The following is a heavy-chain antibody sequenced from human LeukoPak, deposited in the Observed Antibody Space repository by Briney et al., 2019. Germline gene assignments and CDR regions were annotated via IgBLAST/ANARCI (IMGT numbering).Heavy chain of an antibody. J-gene: IGHJ4*02. D-gene: IGHD1-26*01. CDR2: INPSSGST. CDR1: GYTFNSYY. Sequence: ASVKASCKASGYTFNSYYMHWVRQAPGQGLEWMGIINPSSGSTSYAQNFQGRVTMTRDTSISTAYMELSRLRSDDMAVYYCARGQRATPPYSGSYYLDYWGQGTLVTVSS. CDR3: ARGQRATPPYSGSYYLDY. V-gene: IGHV1-46*02.